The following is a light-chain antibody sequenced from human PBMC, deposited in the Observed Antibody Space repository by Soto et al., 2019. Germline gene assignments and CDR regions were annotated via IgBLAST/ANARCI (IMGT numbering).Light chain of an antibody. J-gene: IGKJ4*01. CDR1: QDISNY. CDR2: DAS. V-gene: IGKV1-33*01. Sequence: DIQMTQSPSSLSASVGDRVTITCQASQDISNYLNWYQQKPGKAPKLVIYDASNLETGVPSSYDGSGSGTDFTFTISSLQPEDIATYYWHQYDNLPLTFGGGTK. CDR3: HQYDNLPLT.